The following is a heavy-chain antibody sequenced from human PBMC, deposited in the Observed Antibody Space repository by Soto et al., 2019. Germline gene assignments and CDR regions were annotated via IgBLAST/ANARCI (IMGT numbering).Heavy chain of an antibody. D-gene: IGHD6-6*01. CDR3: ARVVSSSLPYGMDV. J-gene: IGHJ6*02. V-gene: IGHV1-58*01. Sequence: SVKVSCKASQFNLDTFRTSVVQWVRQARGQGLEWVGWVVVGSGLTNYAQQFQGKVTITWDMSTSTAYMELSSLRSEDTAVYYCARVVSSSLPYGMDVWGQGTTVTVSS. CDR2: VVVGSGLT. CDR1: QFNLDTFRTSV.